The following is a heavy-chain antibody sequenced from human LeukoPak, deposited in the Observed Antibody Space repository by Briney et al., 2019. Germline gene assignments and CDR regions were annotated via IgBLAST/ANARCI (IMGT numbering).Heavy chain of an antibody. V-gene: IGHV3-20*04. CDR1: GFTFDDYG. J-gene: IGHJ4*02. CDR3: ARGSYYYDSSGLWDYFDY. D-gene: IGHD3-22*01. CDR2: INWNGGST. Sequence: GGSLRLSCAASGFTFDDYGMSWVRQAPGKGLEWVSGINWNGGSTVYADSVKGRFTISRDNAKNSLYLQMNSLRADDTALYYCARGSYYYDSSGLWDYFDYWGQGTLVTVSS.